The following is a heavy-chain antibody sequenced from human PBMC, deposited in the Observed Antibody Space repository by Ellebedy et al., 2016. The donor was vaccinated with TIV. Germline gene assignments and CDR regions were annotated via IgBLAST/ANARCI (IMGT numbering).Heavy chain of an antibody. CDR1: GFSLSTAAVG. J-gene: IGHJ4*02. CDR3: AHCHGNYGDYWIDY. D-gene: IGHD4-17*01. CDR2: IFWNDET. Sequence: SGPTLVKPTQTLTLTCSFSGFSLSTAAVGVGWIRQPPGKALEWLGLIFWNDETRHSPSLQSRLTITKDTSRNQVVLTMTNLDPVDSATYYCAHCHGNYGDYWIDYWGQGTLVTVSS. V-gene: IGHV2-5*01.